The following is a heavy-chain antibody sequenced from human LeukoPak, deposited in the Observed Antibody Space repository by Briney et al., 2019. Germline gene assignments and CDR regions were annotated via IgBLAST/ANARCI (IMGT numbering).Heavy chain of an antibody. CDR3: AKGSRDSRPYYFDF. CDR2: ITCICGDT. J-gene: IGHJ4*02. V-gene: IGHV3-23*01. Sequence: PGCALRLSCAASEFTFNNYAMSAVRHAPGKGLDWVSAITCICGDTYHADCGKGRFTICRDNSKNTLYLQMHSLRAEDMAVYYCAKGSRDSRPYYFDFWGQGTLVTVSS. D-gene: IGHD3-10*01. CDR1: EFTFNNYA.